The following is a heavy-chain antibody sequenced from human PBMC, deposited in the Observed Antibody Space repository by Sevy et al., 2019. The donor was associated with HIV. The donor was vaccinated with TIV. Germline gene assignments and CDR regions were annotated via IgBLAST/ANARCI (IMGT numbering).Heavy chain of an antibody. Sequence: GGSLRLSCPASGFTLSSYAMNWVRQAPGKGLEWVSAIGGSGGSTYYANSVKGRFTISRDNSKNTLYLQMNSLRAEDTALYYCAKDVVIVVGDAFDIWGQGTMVTVSS. V-gene: IGHV3-23*01. CDR3: AKDVVIVVGDAFDI. J-gene: IGHJ3*02. CDR1: GFTLSSYA. D-gene: IGHD3-22*01. CDR2: IGGSGGST.